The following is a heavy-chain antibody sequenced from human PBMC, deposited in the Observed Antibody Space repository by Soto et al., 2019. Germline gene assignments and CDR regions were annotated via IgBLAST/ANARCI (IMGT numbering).Heavy chain of an antibody. J-gene: IGHJ4*02. CDR1: RYTFTGYY. V-gene: IGHV1-2*02. CDR3: ARDTWADSPLWYFDF. CDR2: INPNSGDT. Sequence: QVQLVQSGAEVKKPGASVKISCKPSRYTFTGYYIHWVRQAPGQGLEWMGWINPNSGDTKFAQSCQGRVTMTRDTSINSAYMELSGLKSDDTAVYYCARDTWADSPLWYFDFWGQGTLVTVSS. D-gene: IGHD3-10*01.